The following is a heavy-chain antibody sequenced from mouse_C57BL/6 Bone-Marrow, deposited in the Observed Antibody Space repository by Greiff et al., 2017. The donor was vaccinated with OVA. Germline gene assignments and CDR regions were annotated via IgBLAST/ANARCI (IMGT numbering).Heavy chain of an antibody. D-gene: IGHD2-4*01. CDR3: ARHDYDGAY. Sequence: EVQGVESGGDLVKPGGSLKLSCAASGFTFSSYGMSWVRQTPDKRLEWVATISSGGSYTYYPDSVKGRFTISRDNAKNTLYLQMSSLKSEDTAMYYCARHDYDGAYWGQGTTLTVSS. CDR2: ISSGGSYT. J-gene: IGHJ2*01. CDR1: GFTFSSYG. V-gene: IGHV5-6*01.